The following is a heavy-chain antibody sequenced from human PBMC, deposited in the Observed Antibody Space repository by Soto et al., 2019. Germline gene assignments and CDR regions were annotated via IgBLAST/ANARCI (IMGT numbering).Heavy chain of an antibody. V-gene: IGHV2-70*04. J-gene: IGHJ4*02. Sequence: SGPTLVNPTQTLTLTCTFSGFSLSTSGMRVSWIRQPPGKALEWLARIDWDDDKFYSTSLKTRLTISKDTSKNQVVLTLTNMDPVNTTTDHCPGTGLYSTCGGSCDCRGKGTRSTASS. CDR1: GFSLSTSGMR. CDR2: IDWDDDK. D-gene: IGHD3-16*01. CDR3: PGTGLYSTCGGSCDC.